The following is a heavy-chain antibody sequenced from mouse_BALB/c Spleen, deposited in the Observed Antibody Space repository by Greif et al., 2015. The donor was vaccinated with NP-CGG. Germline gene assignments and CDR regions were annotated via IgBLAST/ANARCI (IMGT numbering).Heavy chain of an antibody. CDR1: GYAFSSSW. CDR2: IYPGDGDT. J-gene: IGHJ4*01. V-gene: IGHV1-82*01. CDR3: ARSGLIYYDYSYYAMDY. Sequence: VQLQQSGPELVKPGASVKISCKASGYAFSSSWMNWVKQRPGQGLEWIGRIYPGDGDTNYNGKFKGKATLTADKSSSTAYMQLSSLTSVDSAVYFCARSGLIYYDYSYYAMDYWGQGTSVTVSS. D-gene: IGHD2-4*01.